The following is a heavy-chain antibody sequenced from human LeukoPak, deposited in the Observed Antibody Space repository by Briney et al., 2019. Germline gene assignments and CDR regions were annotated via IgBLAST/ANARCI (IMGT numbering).Heavy chain of an antibody. V-gene: IGHV3-23*01. Sequence: PGGSLRLSCAASGFTFSSYAMSWVRQAPGKGLEWVSAISGSGGSTYYADSVKGRFTISRDNSKNTLFLQMNSLRAEDTAVYYCAKDSLVGGWLVGYSFDSWGQGTLVTASS. D-gene: IGHD6-19*01. J-gene: IGHJ4*02. CDR3: AKDSLVGGWLVGYSFDS. CDR2: ISGSGGST. CDR1: GFTFSSYA.